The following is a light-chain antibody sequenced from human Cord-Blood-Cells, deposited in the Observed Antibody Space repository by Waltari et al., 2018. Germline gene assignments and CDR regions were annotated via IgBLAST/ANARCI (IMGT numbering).Light chain of an antibody. CDR1: SSDVGGYNY. V-gene: IGLV2-14*01. CDR2: DVS. J-gene: IGLJ3*02. CDR3: SSYTSSSTWV. Sequence: QPALTQPASVSVSPGQSITISCTGTSSDVGGYNYVSWYQQHPGKAPKLMIYDVSNRPSGVSNRFSGSKSGNTASLTISGLQAEDEADYYCSSYTSSSTWVFGGGTKLTVL.